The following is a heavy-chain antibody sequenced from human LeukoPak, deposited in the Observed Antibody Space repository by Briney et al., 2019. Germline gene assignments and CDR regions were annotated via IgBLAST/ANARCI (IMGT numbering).Heavy chain of an antibody. J-gene: IGHJ4*02. D-gene: IGHD4-23*01. V-gene: IGHV3-74*03. CDR2: INGDGSST. CDR3: AKGGTTVVDY. CDR1: GFTFSSYA. Sequence: PGGSLRLSCAASGFTFSSYAMHWVRQAPGKGLVWVSRINGDGSSTTYADSVKGRFTISRDNAKNTLYLQMNSLRAEDTAVYYCAKGGTTVVDYWGQGTLVTVSS.